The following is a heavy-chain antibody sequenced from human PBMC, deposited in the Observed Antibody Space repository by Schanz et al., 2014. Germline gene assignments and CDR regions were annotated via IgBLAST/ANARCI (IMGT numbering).Heavy chain of an antibody. V-gene: IGHV3-23*04. CDR1: GFTFTNYA. CDR3: AKDGPGGSGSYSADGGMDV. D-gene: IGHD3-10*01. CDR2: ISDSGDTA. J-gene: IGHJ6*02. Sequence: EVQLVESGGGLIQPGGSLRLSCAASGFTFTNYAMSWVRQAPGKGLEWVSLISDSGDTAYYADSVKGRFTISRDNFKGALYLQMNSLRAEDTAVYYCAKDGPGGSGSYSADGGMDVWGQGTTVTVSS.